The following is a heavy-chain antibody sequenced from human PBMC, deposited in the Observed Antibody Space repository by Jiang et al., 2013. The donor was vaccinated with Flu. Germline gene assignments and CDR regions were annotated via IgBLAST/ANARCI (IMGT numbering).Heavy chain of an antibody. Sequence: GAEVKKPGESLKISCKGSGLQFLAVYWIGWVRQMPGKGLEWMGIIYPGDSDIRYNPSFQGQVTISVDKSTSTAYLQWSSLKASDTAMFYCARRTVGLGGPFDYWGQGTLVTVSS. D-gene: IGHD1-26*01. J-gene: IGHJ4*02. V-gene: IGHV5-51*01. CDR2: IYPGDSDI. CDR1: GLQFLAVYW. CDR3: ARRTVGLGGPFDY.